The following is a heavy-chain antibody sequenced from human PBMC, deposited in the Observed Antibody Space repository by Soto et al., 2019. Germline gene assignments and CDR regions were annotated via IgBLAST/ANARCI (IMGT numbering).Heavy chain of an antibody. J-gene: IGHJ3*02. CDR2: ISNDGSST. CDR3: AQRSDAFDI. CDR1: EFTFS. V-gene: IGHV3-23*01. Sequence: EVKLLESGGGLVQPGGSLRLSCVGSEFTFSMTWVRQAPGKGLEWVSMISNDGSSTYYADSVKGRFTISRDNSKKILYLPMHSLRAEDTAVYYCAQRSDAFDIWGQGTMVTVSS.